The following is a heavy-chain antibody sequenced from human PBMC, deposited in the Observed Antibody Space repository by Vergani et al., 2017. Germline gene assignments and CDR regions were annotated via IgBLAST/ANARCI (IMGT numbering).Heavy chain of an antibody. Sequence: EVQLVESGGGLVQPGGSLRLSCAASGFPFSSYAMSWVRQAPGKGLEWVSAISGSGGSTYYADSVKGRFTISRNNSKNTLYLQMNSLRAEDTAVYYCARGGVYGGKGGGPFDYWGQGTLVTVSS. D-gene: IGHD3-16*01. CDR2: ISGSGGST. V-gene: IGHV3-23*04. CDR1: GFPFSSYA. CDR3: ARGGVYGGKGGGPFDY. J-gene: IGHJ4*02.